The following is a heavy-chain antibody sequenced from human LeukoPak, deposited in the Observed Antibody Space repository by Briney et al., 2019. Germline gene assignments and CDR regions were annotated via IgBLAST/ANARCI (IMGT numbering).Heavy chain of an antibody. J-gene: IGHJ4*02. CDR1: GFTFSDYY. CDR2: IGDTT. CDR3: AKAYAFVGANYFDY. D-gene: IGHD1-26*01. Sequence: GGSLRLSCAASGFTFSDYYMSWIRQAPGKGLEWVSAIGDTTYYADSVKGRFTISRDNSKNTLYLQMNNLRAEDAAIYYCAKAYAFVGANYFDYWGQGTLVTVSS. V-gene: IGHV3-23*01.